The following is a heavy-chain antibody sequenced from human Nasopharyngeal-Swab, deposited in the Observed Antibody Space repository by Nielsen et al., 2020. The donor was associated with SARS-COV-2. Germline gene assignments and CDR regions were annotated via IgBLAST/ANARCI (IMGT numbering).Heavy chain of an antibody. V-gene: IGHV3-21*01. Sequence: GGSLRLSCAASGFTFSSYSMNWVRQAPGKGLEWVSSISSSSSYIYYADSVKGRFTISRDNAKNTLYLQVNSLRAEDTAVYYCARGGAGAIDYWGQGAQVTVSS. J-gene: IGHJ4*02. CDR2: ISSSSSYI. D-gene: IGHD1-26*01. CDR1: GFTFSSYS. CDR3: ARGGAGAIDY.